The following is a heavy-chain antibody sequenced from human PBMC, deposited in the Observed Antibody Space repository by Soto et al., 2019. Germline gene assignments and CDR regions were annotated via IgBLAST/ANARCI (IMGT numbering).Heavy chain of an antibody. CDR1: GGSISTYY. D-gene: IGHD2-2*01. J-gene: IGHJ6*02. CDR2: IYYSGNT. CDR3: AGIPVVVPAAISGGSDYYYGMDV. V-gene: IGHV4-59*12. Sequence: SETLSLTCTVSGGSISTYYWSWIRQPPGKGLEWIGYIYYSGNTNYNPSLKSRVTISVDTSKNQFSLKLRSVTAAETAVYYCAGIPVVVPAAISGGSDYYYGMDVWGQGTTVTSP.